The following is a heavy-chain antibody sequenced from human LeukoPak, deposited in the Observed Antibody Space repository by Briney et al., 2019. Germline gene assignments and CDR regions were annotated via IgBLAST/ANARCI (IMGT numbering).Heavy chain of an antibody. CDR2: ISSSSSYI. V-gene: IGHV3-21*01. D-gene: IGHD6-6*01. J-gene: IGHJ4*02. Sequence: PGGSLRLSCAASGFTFSSYSMNWVRQAPGKGLEWISSISSSSSYIYYAASVKGRFTISRDNAKNSLYLQMNSLRAEDTAVYYCAREGFVSDYWGQGTLVTVSS. CDR1: GFTFSSYS. CDR3: AREGFVSDY.